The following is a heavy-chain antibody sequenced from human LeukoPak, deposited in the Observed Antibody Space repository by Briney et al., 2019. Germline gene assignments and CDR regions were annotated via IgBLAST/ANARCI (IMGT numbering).Heavy chain of an antibody. CDR1: GFTFSSYS. V-gene: IGHV3-21*01. Sequence: PGGSLRLSCAASGFTFSSYSMNWVRQAPGKGLEWVSSISSSSSYIYYADSVKGRFTISSDNAKNSLYLQMNSLRAEDTAVYYCAKMGPYDFWSGFADDAFDIWGQGTMVTVSS. CDR2: ISSSSSYI. D-gene: IGHD3-3*01. CDR3: AKMGPYDFWSGFADDAFDI. J-gene: IGHJ3*02.